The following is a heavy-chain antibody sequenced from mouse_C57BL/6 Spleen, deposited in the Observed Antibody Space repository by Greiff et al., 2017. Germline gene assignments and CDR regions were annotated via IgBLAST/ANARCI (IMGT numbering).Heavy chain of an antibody. CDR3: ARSNYDYDGPYAMDY. Sequence: VQLQQSGPELVKPGASVKIPCKASGYTFTDYNMDWVKQSHGKSLEWIGDINPNNGGTIYNQKFKGKATLTVDKSSSTAYMELRSLTSEDTAVYYCARSNYDYDGPYAMDYWGQGTSVTVSS. J-gene: IGHJ4*01. CDR1: GYTFTDYN. D-gene: IGHD2-4*01. V-gene: IGHV1-18*01. CDR2: INPNNGGT.